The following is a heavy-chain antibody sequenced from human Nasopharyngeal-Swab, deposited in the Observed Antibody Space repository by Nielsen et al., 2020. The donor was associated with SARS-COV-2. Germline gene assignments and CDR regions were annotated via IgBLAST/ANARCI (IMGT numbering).Heavy chain of an antibody. Sequence: SETLSLTCTVSGGSISSYYWSWIRQSPGKGLEWIGYFYYSGITNYNPSLKSRVTILIDTSKNQFSLKLNSVTAADTAVYYCAREVVGGLVDPWGQETLVTVSS. CDR1: GGSISSYY. CDR2: FYYSGIT. CDR3: AREVVGGLVDP. V-gene: IGHV4-59*12. D-gene: IGHD1-26*01. J-gene: IGHJ5*02.